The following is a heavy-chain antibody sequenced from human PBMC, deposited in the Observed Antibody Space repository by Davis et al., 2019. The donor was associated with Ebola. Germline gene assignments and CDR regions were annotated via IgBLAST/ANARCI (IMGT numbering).Heavy chain of an antibody. CDR2: IRSSSSYT. J-gene: IGHJ4*02. CDR1: GFTFSDYY. D-gene: IGHD2-15*01. CDR3: ASGYCGGGSCYGYYFDY. Sequence: LSLTCAASGFTFSDYYMSWIRQAPGKGLEWVSYIRSSSSYTNYADSVKGRFTISRDNAKYSLYLQMNSLRAEDTAVYYCASGYCGGGSCYGYYFDYWGQGTLVTVSS. V-gene: IGHV3-11*06.